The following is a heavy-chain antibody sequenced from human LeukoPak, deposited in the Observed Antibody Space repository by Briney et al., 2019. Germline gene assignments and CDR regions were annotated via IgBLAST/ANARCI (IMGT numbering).Heavy chain of an antibody. V-gene: IGHV3-9*01. Sequence: GRSLRLSCAASGFTFDDYAMHWVRQAPGKGLEWVSGISWNSGSIGYADSVKGRFTISRDNAKNSLYLQMNSLRAEDTALYYCAKGDDSSVFDQFDYWGQGTLVTVSP. J-gene: IGHJ4*02. CDR3: AKGDDSSVFDQFDY. CDR1: GFTFDDYA. D-gene: IGHD3-22*01. CDR2: ISWNSGSI.